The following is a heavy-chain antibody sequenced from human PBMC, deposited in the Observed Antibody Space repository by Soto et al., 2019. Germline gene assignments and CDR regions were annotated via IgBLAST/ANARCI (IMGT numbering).Heavy chain of an antibody. J-gene: IGHJ4*02. CDR1: GGSFSGYY. D-gene: IGHD3-10*01. Sequence: QVQLQQWGAGLLKPSETLSLTCAVYGGSFSGYYWSWIRQPPGKGLEWIGEINHSGSTNYNPSLKSRVTISVDTSKNQCSLKLSSVTAADTAVYYCARGYGRTFDYWGQGTLVTVSS. V-gene: IGHV4-34*01. CDR3: ARGYGRTFDY. CDR2: INHSGST.